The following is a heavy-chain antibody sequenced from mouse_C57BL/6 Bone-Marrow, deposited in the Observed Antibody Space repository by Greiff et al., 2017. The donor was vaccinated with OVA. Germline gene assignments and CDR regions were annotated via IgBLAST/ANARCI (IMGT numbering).Heavy chain of an antibody. V-gene: IGHV5-6*02. Sequence: EVMLVESGGDLVKPGGSLKLSCAASGFTFSSYGMSWVRQTPDKRLEWVATISSGGSYTYYPDSVKGRFTISRDNAKNTLYLQMSSLKSADTAMYYCARLMDYWGQGTSVTVSS. J-gene: IGHJ4*01. CDR1: GFTFSSYG. CDR3: ARLMDY. CDR2: ISSGGSYT.